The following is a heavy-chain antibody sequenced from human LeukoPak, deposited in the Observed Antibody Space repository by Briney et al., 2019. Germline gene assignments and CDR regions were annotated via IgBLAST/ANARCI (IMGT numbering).Heavy chain of an antibody. D-gene: IGHD1-1*01. Sequence: GGSLRLSCAASGFTFSSYAMSWVRQAPGKGLEWVANIKEDGSEKYYVDSVKGRLTVSRDNAQNSLFLQMNSLRAEDTAVYYCARGRNVFDYWGQGTLVTVSS. CDR1: GFTFSSYA. V-gene: IGHV3-7*01. CDR3: ARGRNVFDY. J-gene: IGHJ4*02. CDR2: IKEDGSEK.